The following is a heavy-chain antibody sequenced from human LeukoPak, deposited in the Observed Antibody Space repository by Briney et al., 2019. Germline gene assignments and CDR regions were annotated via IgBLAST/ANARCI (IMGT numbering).Heavy chain of an antibody. V-gene: IGHV4-39*07. CDR1: GGSISSTSYY. Sequence: SETLSLTCTVSGGSISSTSYYWGWIRQPPGKGLEWIGNIYYSGSTYYNPSLKSRVTISVDTSKNQFSLKLSSVTAADTAVYYCARGSTGYDYVWGSYRYTGRSFNYWGQGTLVTVSS. CDR3: ARGSTGYDYVWGSYRYTGRSFNY. D-gene: IGHD3-16*02. J-gene: IGHJ4*02. CDR2: IYYSGST.